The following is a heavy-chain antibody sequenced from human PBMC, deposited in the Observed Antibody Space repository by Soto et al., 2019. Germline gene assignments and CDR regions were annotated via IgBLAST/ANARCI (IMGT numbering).Heavy chain of an antibody. Sequence: QVQLVQSGAEVKKPGSSVKVSCKASGGTFSSYAISWVRQAPGQGLEWMGGIIPIFGTANYAQKFQGRVTITEDESTSAAYMGLSRLRSEDTAVYCCASCITIVGAVIPLTPGDGWFCPWGQGTPVTGSS. D-gene: IGHD3-3*01. CDR1: GGTFSSYA. CDR2: IIPIFGTA. CDR3: ASCITIVGAVIPLTPGDGWFCP. V-gene: IGHV1-69*01. J-gene: IGHJ5*02.